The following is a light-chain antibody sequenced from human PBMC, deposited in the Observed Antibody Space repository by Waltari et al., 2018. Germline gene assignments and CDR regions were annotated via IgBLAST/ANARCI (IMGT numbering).Light chain of an antibody. CDR2: DDR. CDR3: SSFGGSNIYV. J-gene: IGLJ1*01. CDR1: NIGSKS. V-gene: IGLV3-21*02. Sequence: SYVLTQPPSVSVAPGQTASITRGGNNIGSKSVHWYQQKPGQAPVLVVYDDRGRPSGVPERYSGSKSGNTASLTVSGLQAEDEADYYCSSFGGSNIYVFGTGTRVAVL.